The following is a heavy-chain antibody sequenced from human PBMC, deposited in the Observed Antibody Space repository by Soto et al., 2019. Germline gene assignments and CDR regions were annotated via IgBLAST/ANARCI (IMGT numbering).Heavy chain of an antibody. Sequence: QVQLQESGPGLVKPSETLSLTCTVSGGSISSYYWSWIRQPPGKGLEWIGYIYYSGSTNYNPSLKSRVPIPVDTSKNQFSLKLSSVPAADTAVYYCARDMVWGSYRYWDYWGQGTLVTVSS. J-gene: IGHJ4*02. CDR1: GGSISSYY. CDR2: IYYSGST. V-gene: IGHV4-59*01. D-gene: IGHD3-16*02. CDR3: ARDMVWGSYRYWDY.